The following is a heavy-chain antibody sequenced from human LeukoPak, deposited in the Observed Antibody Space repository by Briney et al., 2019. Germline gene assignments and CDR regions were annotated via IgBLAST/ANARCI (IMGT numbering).Heavy chain of an antibody. V-gene: IGHV4-59*01. CDR3: ARVDSSNWYDSRGYFDY. D-gene: IGHD6-13*01. CDR1: NGPINTYQ. J-gene: IGHJ4*02. Sequence: PSETLSLTCTVSNGPINTYQWSWIRQPPGKGLEWIGNIHYSGSANYNPSLKSRVTISIDTSKNQFSLKLRSVTAADTAVYYCARVDSSNWYDSRGYFDYWGQGTLVTVSS. CDR2: IHYSGSA.